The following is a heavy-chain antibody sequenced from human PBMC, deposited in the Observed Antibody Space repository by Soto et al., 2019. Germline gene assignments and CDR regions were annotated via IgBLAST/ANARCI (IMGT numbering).Heavy chain of an antibody. CDR1: GASISKTSSY. Sequence: QVELQQSGPGVVRPSETLSLTCSVSGASISKTSSYWGWIRQPPGKGLEWIGSINYSGTAYYSPSLGSRATSSVDTSANQFSLRLMSVPAADTAFYFCVRRVNIPSWYFDLWGREKPVIVSS. J-gene: IGHJ2*01. CDR3: VRRVNIPSWYFDL. V-gene: IGHV4-39*01. CDR2: INYSGTA. D-gene: IGHD2-21*01.